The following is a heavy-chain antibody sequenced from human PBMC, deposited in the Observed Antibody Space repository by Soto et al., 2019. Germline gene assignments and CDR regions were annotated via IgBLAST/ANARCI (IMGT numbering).Heavy chain of an antibody. Sequence: SETLSLTCSVSSASLSSSTYYWSWIRQPPGKGLEWIGSIYYSGSTYYNPSLKSRVTISVDTSKNQFSLKLSSVTAADTAVYYCARPRHSSWWGWFDPWGQGTLVTVS. CDR3: ARPRHSSWWGWFDP. D-gene: IGHD2-8*02. CDR2: IYYSGST. CDR1: SASLSSSTYY. J-gene: IGHJ5*02. V-gene: IGHV4-39*01.